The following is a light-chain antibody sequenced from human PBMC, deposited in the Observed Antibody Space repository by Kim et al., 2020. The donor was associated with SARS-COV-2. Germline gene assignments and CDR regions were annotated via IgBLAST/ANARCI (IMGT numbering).Light chain of an antibody. Sequence: ASVGDRVTITGRASQGISNYLAWYQQKPGKVPRLLIYAASTLQSGVPSRFSGSGSGTDFTLTICSLQPEDVATYYCQKYNSAPRTFGQGTKVDIK. CDR2: AAS. CDR3: QKYNSAPRT. J-gene: IGKJ1*01. V-gene: IGKV1-27*01. CDR1: QGISNY.